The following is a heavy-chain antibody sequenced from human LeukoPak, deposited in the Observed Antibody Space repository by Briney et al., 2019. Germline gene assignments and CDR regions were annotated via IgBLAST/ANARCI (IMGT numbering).Heavy chain of an antibody. CDR1: GFTFSSYA. D-gene: IGHD4-17*01. Sequence: GRSLRLPCAASGFTFSSYAMHWVRQAPGKGLEWVAVISYDGSNKYYADSVKGRFTISRDNSKNTLYLQMNSLRAEDTAVYYCARDLMQTTVTTDYFDYWGQGTLVTVSS. V-gene: IGHV3-30-3*01. CDR2: ISYDGSNK. CDR3: ARDLMQTTVTTDYFDY. J-gene: IGHJ4*02.